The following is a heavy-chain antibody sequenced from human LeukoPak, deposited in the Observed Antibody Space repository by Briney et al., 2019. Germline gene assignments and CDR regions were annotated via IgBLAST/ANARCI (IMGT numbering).Heavy chain of an antibody. CDR3: ARDSDYGGNSGF. CDR1: GGSISSGDYY. CDR2: IYYSGST. Sequence: PSQTLSLTCTVSGGSISSGDYYWSWIRQSPGKGLEWIGYIYYSGSTYYNPSLKSRVTISVDTSKNQFSLKLSSVTAADTAVYYCARDSDYGGNSGFWGQGTLVTVSS. D-gene: IGHD4-23*01. V-gene: IGHV4-30-4*01. J-gene: IGHJ4*02.